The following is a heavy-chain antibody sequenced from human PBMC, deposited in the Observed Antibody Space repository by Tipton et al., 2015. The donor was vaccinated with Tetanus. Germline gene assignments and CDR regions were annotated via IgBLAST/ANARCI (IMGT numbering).Heavy chain of an antibody. CDR3: ARVWGRGQLVTKPNWYFDL. CDR2: ISSTSTYI. V-gene: IGHV3-21*04. CDR1: GFTLSRFG. Sequence: SLRLSCEVSGFTLSRFGMNWVRQAPGKGLEWISSISSTSTYIYYASSVKGRSTISRDNAKNSLYLQMNSLRAEDTAVYYCARVWGRGQLVTKPNWYFDLWGRGTLVTVSS. D-gene: IGHD6-6*01. J-gene: IGHJ2*01.